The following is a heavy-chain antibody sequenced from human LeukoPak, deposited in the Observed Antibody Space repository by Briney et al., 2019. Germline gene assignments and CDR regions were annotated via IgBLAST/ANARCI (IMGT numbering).Heavy chain of an antibody. Sequence: GGSLRLSCAASGLTFSNYAMSWVRQAPGKGLEWVSTISISGGITHYADSVKGRFIISRDNSRNTLYLQMDSLRAEDTALYFCAKGSYDMAAAGLFDYWGQGTLVTVSS. CDR1: GLTFSNYA. CDR3: AKGSYDMAAAGLFDY. D-gene: IGHD6-13*01. J-gene: IGHJ4*02. V-gene: IGHV3-23*01. CDR2: ISISGGIT.